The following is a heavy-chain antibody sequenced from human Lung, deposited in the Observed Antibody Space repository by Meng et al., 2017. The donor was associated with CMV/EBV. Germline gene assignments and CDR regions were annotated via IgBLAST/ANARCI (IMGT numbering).Heavy chain of an antibody. CDR2: VNPVSDDT. Sequence: VQLVQSGAEVTRPGAYVNISCQASGYTFSGFYMNWARQAPGHGLEWLGRVNPVSDDTHYAQKFVGRLTVTRGATINTAFMELTSLRPDDTAVYYCAKSSDNGWSSWGPGTLVTVSS. CDR1: GYTFSGFY. CDR3: AKSSDNGWSS. D-gene: IGHD6-19*01. V-gene: IGHV1-2*06. J-gene: IGHJ4*01.